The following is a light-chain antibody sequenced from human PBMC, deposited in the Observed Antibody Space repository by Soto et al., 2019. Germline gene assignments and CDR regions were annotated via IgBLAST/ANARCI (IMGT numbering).Light chain of an antibody. J-gene: IGKJ1*01. CDR1: QNIRTY. V-gene: IGKV1-39*01. CDR2: AAS. CDR3: QQTLSVPRT. Sequence: DIQMTQSPRFLSASVGDRVIITCRASQNIRTYLTWYQQKPGKGPTVLIYAASTLQRGVPSRFSGSTTGTDFTLTITGLQPEDSATYYCQQTLSVPRTFGLGTKVDIK.